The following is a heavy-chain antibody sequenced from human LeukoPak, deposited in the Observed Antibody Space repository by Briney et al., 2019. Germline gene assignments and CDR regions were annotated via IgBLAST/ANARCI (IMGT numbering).Heavy chain of an antibody. V-gene: IGHV1-18*01. J-gene: IGHJ4*02. CDR1: GYTFTTYG. D-gene: IGHD3-22*01. Sequence: ASVKVTCKASGYTFTTYGISWVRQAPGQGLEWMGWISAYNGNTNYAQKLQGRVTMTTDTSTSTAYMELRSLRSDDTAVYYCARVFHDSSGYYPYYFDYWGQGTLVTVSS. CDR2: ISAYNGNT. CDR3: ARVFHDSSGYYPYYFDY.